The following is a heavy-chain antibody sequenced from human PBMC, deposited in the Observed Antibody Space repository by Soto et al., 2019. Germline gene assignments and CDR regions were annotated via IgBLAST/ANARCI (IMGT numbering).Heavy chain of an antibody. D-gene: IGHD3-22*01. V-gene: IGHV4-59*08. Sequence: LSLTCTVSGGSISSYYWSWIRQPPGKGLEWIGYIYYSGSTNYNPSLKSRVTISVDTSKNQFSLKLSSVTAADTAVYYCARIYYDSSGYYYTYYFDSWGQGTLVTVSS. CDR3: ARIYYDSSGYYYTYYFDS. J-gene: IGHJ4*02. CDR1: GGSISSYY. CDR2: IYYSGST.